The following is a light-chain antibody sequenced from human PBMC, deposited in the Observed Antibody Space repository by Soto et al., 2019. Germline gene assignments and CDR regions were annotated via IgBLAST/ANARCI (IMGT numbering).Light chain of an antibody. Sequence: EIVLTQSPATLSLSPGERATLSCRASQSVTNSLAWYQQKPGQAPRLLVYDASNRATGIPTRFSGSGSGTDFTLTISNLEPEDFAVYFCQQSYTSPWTFGQGTKVEIK. CDR3: QQSYTSPWT. CDR2: DAS. J-gene: IGKJ1*01. V-gene: IGKV3-11*01. CDR1: QSVTNS.